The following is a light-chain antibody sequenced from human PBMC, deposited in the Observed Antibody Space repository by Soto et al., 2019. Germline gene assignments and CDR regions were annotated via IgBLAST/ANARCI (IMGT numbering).Light chain of an antibody. CDR1: QSVSSN. CDR3: QQYNNYGT. V-gene: IGKV3-15*01. CDR2: GAS. Sequence: EIVMTQSPATLSVSPGERATLSCRASQSVSSNLAWYQHKPGQAPRLLIFGASTRATGIPARCSGSGSGTEFILTISSLQSEDFSGYYCQQYNNYGTFGQGTRLEIK. J-gene: IGKJ5*01.